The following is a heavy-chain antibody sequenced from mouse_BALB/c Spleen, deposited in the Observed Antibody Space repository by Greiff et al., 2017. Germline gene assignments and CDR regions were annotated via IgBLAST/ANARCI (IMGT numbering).Heavy chain of an antibody. V-gene: IGHV5-17*02. CDR3: ARHDDYGEGSWYLDV. CDR2: ISSGSSTI. J-gene: IGHJ1*01. Sequence: EVQLVESGGGLVQPGGSRKLSCAASGFTFSSFGMHWVRQAPEKGLEWVAYISSGSSTIYYADTVKGRFTISRDNPKNTLFLQMTSLRSEDTAMYYCARHDDYGEGSWYLDVWGAGTTVTVSS. D-gene: IGHD2-4*01. CDR1: GFTFSSFG.